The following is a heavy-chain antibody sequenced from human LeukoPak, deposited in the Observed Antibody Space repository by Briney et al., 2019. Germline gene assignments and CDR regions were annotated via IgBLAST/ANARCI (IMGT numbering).Heavy chain of an antibody. Sequence: SETLSLTCTVSGGSISSGGYYWSWIRQHPGKGPEWIGYIYYSGSTYYNPSLKSRVTISVDTSKNQFSLKLSSVTAADTAVYYCARTYSGDPYNWFDPWGQGTLVTVSS. CDR1: GGSISSGGYY. V-gene: IGHV4-31*03. J-gene: IGHJ5*02. CDR3: ARTYSGDPYNWFDP. CDR2: IYYSGST. D-gene: IGHD3-10*01.